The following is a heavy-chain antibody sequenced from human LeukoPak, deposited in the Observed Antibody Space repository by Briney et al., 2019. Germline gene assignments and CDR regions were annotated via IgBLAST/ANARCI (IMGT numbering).Heavy chain of an antibody. CDR3: GRAYCSGTSCYAFGY. D-gene: IGHD2-2*01. V-gene: IGHV3-7*02. J-gene: IGHJ1*01. CDR2: IKKDGSDK. Sequence: PGGSLRLSCAVSGFTFSSHWMSWARQAPGKGLEWVANIKKDGSDKYYVDSVKGRFTIPRDNAKNSLYLQMNALSAEDTAVYYCGRAYCSGTSCYAFGYWGQGTLVTVSS. CDR1: GFTFSSHW.